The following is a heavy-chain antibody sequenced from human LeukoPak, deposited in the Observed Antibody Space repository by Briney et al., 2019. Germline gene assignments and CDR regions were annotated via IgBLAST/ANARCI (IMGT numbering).Heavy chain of an antibody. D-gene: IGHD3-22*01. CDR3: AKVPPYDSTLPGNY. V-gene: IGHV3-30*18. J-gene: IGHJ4*02. CDR2: ISYDGSNK. Sequence: GGSLRLSCAASGFTVSSNYMSWVRQAPGKGLEWVAVISYDGSNKYYADSVKGRFTVSRDNSKNTLYLQMNSLRAEDTAVYYCAKVPPYDSTLPGNYWGQGTLVTVSS. CDR1: GFTVSSNY.